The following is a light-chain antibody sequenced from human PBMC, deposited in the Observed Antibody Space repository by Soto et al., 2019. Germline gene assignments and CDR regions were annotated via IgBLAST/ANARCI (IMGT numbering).Light chain of an antibody. CDR1: SSNIGAGYD. J-gene: IGLJ3*02. Sequence: QSVLTQPPSVSGAPGQRVTISCTGSSSNIGAGYDVHWYQQLPGTAPKLLIYGNNNRPSGVPDRFSGSKSGTSASLAITGLQAEDEADYYCQSYDSSLSNWVFGGGTKLPS. V-gene: IGLV1-40*01. CDR3: QSYDSSLSNWV. CDR2: GNN.